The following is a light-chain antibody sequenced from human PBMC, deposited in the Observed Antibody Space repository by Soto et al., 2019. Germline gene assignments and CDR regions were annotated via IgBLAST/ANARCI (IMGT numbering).Light chain of an antibody. V-gene: IGKV3-20*01. CDR1: PSVTNY. CDR3: QQYGRSPFT. Sequence: EIVLTQSPATLSLSPGERATLSCRASPSVTNYLAWYQQKPGQPPRLLIYGAFNRAAGIPARFSGSGSGTDFTLTISRLEPEDFAVYYCQQYGRSPFTFGPGTKVDIK. J-gene: IGKJ3*01. CDR2: GAF.